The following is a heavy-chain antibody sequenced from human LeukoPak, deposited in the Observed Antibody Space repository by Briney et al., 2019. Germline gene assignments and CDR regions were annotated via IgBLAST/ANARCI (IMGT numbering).Heavy chain of an antibody. J-gene: IGHJ4*02. CDR1: GYTFTSNC. V-gene: IGHV5-51*01. D-gene: IGHD1-26*01. CDR2: IFPGNSDT. CDR3: AREVSSSYAH. Sequence: PGESLKISCKGSGYTFTSNCIGWVRQMPGKGLEWMGSIFPGNSDTRYSPSFQGQAIMSVDKAISTAFLQWSSLKVSDSVMFYCAREVSSSYAHWGQGTLVTVSS.